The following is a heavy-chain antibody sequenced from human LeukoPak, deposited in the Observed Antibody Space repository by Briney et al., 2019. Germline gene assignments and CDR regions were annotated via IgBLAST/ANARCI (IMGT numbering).Heavy chain of an antibody. CDR3: ARGSYGMDV. Sequence: GGSLRLSCAASGFTFNSYAMHWVRQAPGKGLEWVADISYDGSNKNYADSVKGRLTISRDNSKNTLHLQMNGLRAEDTAVYYCARGSYGMDVWGQGTTVTVSS. CDR1: GFTFNSYA. CDR2: ISYDGSNK. J-gene: IGHJ6*02. V-gene: IGHV3-30-3*01.